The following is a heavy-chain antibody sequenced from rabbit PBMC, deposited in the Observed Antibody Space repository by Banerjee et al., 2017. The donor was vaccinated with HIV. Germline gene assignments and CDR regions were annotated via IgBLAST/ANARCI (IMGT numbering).Heavy chain of an antibody. D-gene: IGHD6-1*01. CDR2: INTGSSGST. CDR1: GFSFSSSYW. V-gene: IGHV1S45*01. Sequence: QEQLEESGGDLVKPEGSLTLTCTASGFSFSSSYWICWVRQAPGKGLEWIACINTGSSGSTYYASWAKGRFTITRSTNQNTVTLQMTSLTAADTATYFCARGTNSWYFKLWGQGTLVTVS. J-gene: IGHJ4*01. CDR3: ARGTNSWYFKL.